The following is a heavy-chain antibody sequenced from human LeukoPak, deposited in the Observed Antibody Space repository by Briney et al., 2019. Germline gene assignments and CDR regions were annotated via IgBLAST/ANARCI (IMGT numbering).Heavy chain of an antibody. D-gene: IGHD3-22*01. CDR2: IYYSGST. J-gene: IGHJ3*02. CDR1: GDSISSYY. CDR3: AGRGLRITMIGDAFDI. V-gene: IGHV4-59*01. Sequence: SETLSLTCTVSGDSISSYYWSWIRQPPGKALEWIGYIYYSGSTNYNPSLKSRVTISVDTSKNQFSLKLSSVTAADTAVYYCAGRGLRITMIGDAFDIWGQGTMVTVSS.